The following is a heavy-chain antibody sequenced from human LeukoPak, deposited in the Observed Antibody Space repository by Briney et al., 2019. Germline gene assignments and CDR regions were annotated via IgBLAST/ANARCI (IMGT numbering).Heavy chain of an antibody. J-gene: IGHJ5*02. D-gene: IGHD2-2*01. CDR3: ARDRQYQLLKVLYNWFDP. V-gene: IGHV1-69*04. Sequence: SVKVSCKASGGTFSSYTISWVRQAPGQGLEWMGRIIPILGIANYAQKFQGRVTITADKSTSTAYMGLSSLRSEDTAVYYCARDRQYQLLKVLYNWFDPWGQGTLVTVSS. CDR2: IIPILGIA. CDR1: GGTFSSYT.